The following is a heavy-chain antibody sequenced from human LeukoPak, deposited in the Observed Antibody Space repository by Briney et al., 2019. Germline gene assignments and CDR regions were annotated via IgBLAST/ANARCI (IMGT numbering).Heavy chain of an antibody. CDR2: ISYDGSNK. V-gene: IGHV3-30-3*01. J-gene: IGHJ4*02. Sequence: GGPLRLSCAASGFTFSSYAMHWVRQAPGKGLEWVAVISYDGSNKYYADSVKGRFTISRDNAKNTLFLQMDSLRAEDTALYYCVRSLRSTDFWGQGTLVTVSS. CDR1: GFTFSSYA. CDR3: VRSLRSTDF. D-gene: IGHD5/OR15-5a*01.